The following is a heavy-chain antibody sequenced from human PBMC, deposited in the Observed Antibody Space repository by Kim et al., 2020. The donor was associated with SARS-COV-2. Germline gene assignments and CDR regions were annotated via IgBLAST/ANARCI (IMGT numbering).Heavy chain of an antibody. CDR2: IRNKANGYAP. CDR1: GFTFTDYY. D-gene: IGHD3-9*01. CDR3: TRREDTPGYYFDL. V-gene: IGHV3-72*01. Sequence: GGSLRLSCAASGFTFTDYYMDWVRQAPGKWLEWVGRIRNKANGYAPQYAAPVKGRFNIARDDSKSSLYLQMNSLNIEDTAIYYCTRREDTPGYYFDLWGLGPLVTVSS. J-gene: IGHJ4*02.